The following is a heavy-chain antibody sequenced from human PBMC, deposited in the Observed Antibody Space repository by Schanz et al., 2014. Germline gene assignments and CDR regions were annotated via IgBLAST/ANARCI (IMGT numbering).Heavy chain of an antibody. D-gene: IGHD1-1*01. CDR1: GITFSSYS. J-gene: IGHJ4*02. V-gene: IGHV3-48*01. Sequence: EVQLVESGGGLVQPGGSLRLSCTASGITFSSYSMNWVRQAPGKGLEWISYITYNGGTIYYADSVKGRFTISRDNAKNSLYLEMNSLRAEDTALYYCARDRRNADLDYWGQGTLVTVSS. CDR2: ITYNGGTI. CDR3: ARDRRNADLDY.